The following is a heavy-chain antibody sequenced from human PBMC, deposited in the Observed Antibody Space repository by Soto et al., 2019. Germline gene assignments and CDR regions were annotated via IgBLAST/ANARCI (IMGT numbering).Heavy chain of an antibody. J-gene: IGHJ6*03. CDR2: VTGNGGNT. CDR1: EFTFSNYA. CDR3: ARQGGVSHYYYMDI. Sequence: GGSLRLSCAASEFTFSNYAMTWVRQFPGQGLEWVATVTGNGGNTYYADSVKGRFIISRDNSKITLYLQMNSLRAEDTAVYNCARQGGVSHYYYMDIWGQGTTVTVSS. V-gene: IGHV3-23*01. D-gene: IGHD3-16*01.